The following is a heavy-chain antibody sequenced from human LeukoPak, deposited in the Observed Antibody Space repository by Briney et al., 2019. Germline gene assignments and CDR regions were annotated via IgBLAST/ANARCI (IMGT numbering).Heavy chain of an antibody. CDR2: ITTGGRP. J-gene: IGHJ4*02. D-gene: IGHD6-19*01. CDR1: GFTFSTYV. Sequence: GGCLRLSCAASGFTFSTYVMTWVRQAPGKGLECVSSITTGGRPFYADSVTGRFAMSRDNSKNMVHPQMNSLRAEDTAIYYCTNSGPGLGWSRCYSDFWGQGTLVTVSS. V-gene: IGHV3-23*01. CDR3: TNSGPGLGWSRCYSDF.